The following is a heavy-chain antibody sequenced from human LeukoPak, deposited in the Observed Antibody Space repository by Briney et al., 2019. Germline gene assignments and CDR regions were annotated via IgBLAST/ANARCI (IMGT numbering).Heavy chain of an antibody. D-gene: IGHD3-22*01. J-gene: IGHJ4*02. CDR1: GGTFSSYA. CDR3: ARGAYYDSSGYYYYFDY. CDR2: IIPILGIA. Sequence: GASVKVSYKASGGTFSSYAISWVRQAPGQGLEWMGRIIPILGIANYAQKFQGRVTITAHKSTSTAYMELSRLRSEDTAVYYCARGAYYDSSGYYYYFDYWGQGTLVTVSS. V-gene: IGHV1-69*04.